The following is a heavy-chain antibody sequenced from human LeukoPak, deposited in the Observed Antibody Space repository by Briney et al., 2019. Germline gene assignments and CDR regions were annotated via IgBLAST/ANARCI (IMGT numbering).Heavy chain of an antibody. J-gene: IGHJ5*02. CDR3: ARQRNMFGESPGPNWFDH. V-gene: IGHV4-30-4*01. CDR1: GVSFSSGDYY. CDR2: IDYSGST. Sequence: SQTLSLTCTVSGVSFSSGDYYWSWIRQPPGKGPEWIGYIDYSGSTYYNPSLKSRVSMSVDIYKNQFSLNLSSVTAADTALYFCARQRNMFGESPGPNWFDHWGQGPLVTVSS. D-gene: IGHD3-10*02.